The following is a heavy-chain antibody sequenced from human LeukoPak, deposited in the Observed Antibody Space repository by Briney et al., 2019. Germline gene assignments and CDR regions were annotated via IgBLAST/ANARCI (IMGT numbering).Heavy chain of an antibody. V-gene: IGHV3-30*03. CDR2: ISYDGDDI. Sequence: GGFLRLSCAVSGYTFSDYGMHWVRQAPGKGLEWVAVISYDGDDIYYTDSVKGRFTISRDNSKNTLFLQMNSLRAEDTAVYYCATDLGPQVLWDLFDYWGQGTLVTVSS. CDR3: ATDLGPQVLWDLFDY. J-gene: IGHJ4*02. D-gene: IGHD2/OR15-2a*01. CDR1: GYTFSDYG.